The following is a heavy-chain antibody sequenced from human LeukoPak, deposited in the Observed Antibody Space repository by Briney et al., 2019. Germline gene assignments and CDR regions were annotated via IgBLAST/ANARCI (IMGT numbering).Heavy chain of an antibody. Sequence: GGSLRLSCAASGFIISSNYMNWVRQAPGKGLEWVSVISTGGTTYYANSVQGRFTISRDYSKNTLYLEMNNLRAEDTAVYYCARVSGYSGYDTLDYWGQGTLVTVS. J-gene: IGHJ4*02. CDR3: ARVSGYSGYDTLDY. CDR2: ISTGGTT. CDR1: GFIISSNY. D-gene: IGHD5-12*01. V-gene: IGHV3-66*01.